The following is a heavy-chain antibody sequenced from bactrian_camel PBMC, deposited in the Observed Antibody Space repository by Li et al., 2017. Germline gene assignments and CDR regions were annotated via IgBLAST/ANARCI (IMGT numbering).Heavy chain of an antibody. D-gene: IGHD2*01. Sequence: HVQLVESGGGSAQTGGSLRLSCAPSGSIPTKRYMGWFRQAPGQEREGVAETKTGTGSTRYADSVKGRSTISRDNAKNTLYLQMNSLKPEDTAMYYCAALRPPCTVYSGADYKGQGTQVTVS. V-gene: IGHV3S54*01. CDR1: GSIPTKRY. CDR2: TKTGTGST. J-gene: IGHJ4*01.